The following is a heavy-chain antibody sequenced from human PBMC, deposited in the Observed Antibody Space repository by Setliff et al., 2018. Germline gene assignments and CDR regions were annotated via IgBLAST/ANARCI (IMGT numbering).Heavy chain of an antibody. CDR1: GFTFSSLW. D-gene: IGHD3-10*01. V-gene: IGHV3-7*01. Sequence: TGGSLRLSCSASGFTFSSLWMAWVRQAPGKGLEWLASINPHASEKYYVDSVKGRFTISRDNAKNSLSLQMNSLRTEDTAVYYCFGAGTCSYWGQGTLVTVS. CDR3: FGAGTCSY. CDR2: INPHASEK. J-gene: IGHJ4*02.